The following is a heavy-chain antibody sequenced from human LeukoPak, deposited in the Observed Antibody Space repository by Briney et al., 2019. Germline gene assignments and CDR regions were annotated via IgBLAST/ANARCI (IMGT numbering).Heavy chain of an antibody. CDR3: ARAGGYDFWSGLGLYYYYYMDV. Sequence: ASVKVSCKASGYTFTSYDINWVRQATGQGLEWMGWMNPNSGNTGYAQKFQGRVTITRNTSISTAYMELSSLRSEDTAVYYCARAGGYDFWSGLGLYYYYYMDVWGKGTTVTVSS. CDR1: GYTFTSYD. D-gene: IGHD3-3*01. CDR2: MNPNSGNT. V-gene: IGHV1-8*03. J-gene: IGHJ6*03.